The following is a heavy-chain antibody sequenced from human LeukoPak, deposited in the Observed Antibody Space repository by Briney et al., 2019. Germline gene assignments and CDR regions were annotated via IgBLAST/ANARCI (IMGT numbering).Heavy chain of an antibody. V-gene: IGHV4-61*01. Sequence: SETLSLTCTVSGGSINTASYYWSWIRQPPGKGLEWIGYIYYSGSTNYNPSLKSRVTISVDTSKNQFSLKLSSVTAADTAVYYCARETYYDILTGYCTFDYWGQGTLVTVSS. CDR2: IYYSGST. D-gene: IGHD3-9*01. CDR1: GGSINTASYY. CDR3: ARETYYDILTGYCTFDY. J-gene: IGHJ4*02.